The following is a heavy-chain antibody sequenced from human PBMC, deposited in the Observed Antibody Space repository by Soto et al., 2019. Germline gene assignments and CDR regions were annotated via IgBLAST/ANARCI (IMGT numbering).Heavy chain of an antibody. CDR1: GGSISGGGYY. Sequence: SETLSLTCTVSGGSISGGGYYWSWIRQHPGKGLEWIGYIYYSGSTYYNPSLKSRVTISVDTSTNQFPLKLSSVTAADTAVYYCARIERGDYYGMDVWGQGTTVTASS. D-gene: IGHD3-16*01. CDR3: ARIERGDYYGMDV. CDR2: IYYSGST. J-gene: IGHJ6*02. V-gene: IGHV4-31*03.